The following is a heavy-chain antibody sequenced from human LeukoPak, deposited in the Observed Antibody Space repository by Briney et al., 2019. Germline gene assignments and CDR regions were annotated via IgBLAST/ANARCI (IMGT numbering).Heavy chain of an antibody. CDR2: IYYSGNT. CDR1: GDSISSYY. Sequence: SGTLSLTCTVSGDSISSYYLNWIRQPPGKGLEWIGYIYYSGNTNYNPSLKSRVTVSVDTSKNHFSLRLSSVTAADTAVYYCARGANYYDSSGYYSYYLDYWGQGTLVTVSS. V-gene: IGHV4-59*01. CDR3: ARGANYYDSSGYYSYYLDY. D-gene: IGHD3-22*01. J-gene: IGHJ4*02.